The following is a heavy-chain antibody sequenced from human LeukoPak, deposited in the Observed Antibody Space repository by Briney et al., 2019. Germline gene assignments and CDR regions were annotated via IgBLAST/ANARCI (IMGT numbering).Heavy chain of an antibody. CDR2: ISWNSGSI. V-gene: IGHV3-9*01. CDR1: GFTFDDYA. Sequence: GRSLRLSCAASGFTFDDYAMHWVRQAPGKGLEWVSGISWNSGSIGYADSVKGRFTISRDNAKNSLCLQMNSLRAEDTALYYCAKATDPEAYYYYYYGMDVWGQGTTVTVSS. CDR3: AKATDPEAYYYYYYGMDV. J-gene: IGHJ6*02.